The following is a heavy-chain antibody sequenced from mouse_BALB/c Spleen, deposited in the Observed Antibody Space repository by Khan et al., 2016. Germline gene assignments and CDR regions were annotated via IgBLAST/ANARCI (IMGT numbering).Heavy chain of an antibody. V-gene: IGHV14-4*02. CDR3: NAIYYGNYIYFDY. D-gene: IGHD2-1*01. CDR1: AFNIKDYY. J-gene: IGHJ2*01. Sequence: VQLQQSGAELVRSGASVKLSCTASAFNIKDYYIHWVKQRPEQGLEWIGWIDPESGDTEYVPKFQGKATVTADTSSNTAYLQLSSLTSEDNAVYYCNAIYYGNYIYFDYWGQGTTLTVSS. CDR2: IDPESGDT.